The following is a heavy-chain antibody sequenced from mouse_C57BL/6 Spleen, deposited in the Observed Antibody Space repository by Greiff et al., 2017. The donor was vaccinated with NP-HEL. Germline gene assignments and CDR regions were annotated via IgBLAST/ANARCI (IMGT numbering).Heavy chain of an antibody. J-gene: IGHJ1*03. CDR3: AREGASYYGNWYFDV. CDR2: ISDGGSYT. Sequence: VQLKESGGGLVKPGGSLKLSCAASGFTFSSYAMSWVRQTPEKRLEWVATISDGGSYTYYPDNVKGRFTISRDNAKNNLYLQMSHLKSEDTAMYYCAREGASYYGNWYFDVWGTGTTVTVSS. V-gene: IGHV5-4*01. D-gene: IGHD2-10*01. CDR1: GFTFSSYA.